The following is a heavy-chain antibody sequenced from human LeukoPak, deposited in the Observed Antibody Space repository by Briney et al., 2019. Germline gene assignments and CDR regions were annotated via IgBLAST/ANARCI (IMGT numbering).Heavy chain of an antibody. V-gene: IGHV3-66*01. Sequence: GGSLRLSCAASGFTVSSNYMSWVRQAPGKGLEWVSIIYSDGSTYYADSVKGRFTISRDNSNNTLFLHLNSLRGEDTAVYYCTRNSGWYGLSWGQGTLVTVSS. D-gene: IGHD6-19*01. CDR3: TRNSGWYGLS. CDR2: IYSDGST. J-gene: IGHJ1*01. CDR1: GFTVSSNY.